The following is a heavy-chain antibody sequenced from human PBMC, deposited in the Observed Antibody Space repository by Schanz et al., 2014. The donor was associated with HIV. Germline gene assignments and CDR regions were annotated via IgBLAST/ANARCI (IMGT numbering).Heavy chain of an antibody. V-gene: IGHV4-31*03. Sequence: QVQLQESGPGLVKPSQTLSLTCTVSGASIGSGSFYWSWIRQHPGKGLEWIGYVLYSGSTYSNPSLKSRVVISVDTSKSQFSLKLSSVTAADTAVYYCAREPGLQEWELRKVAFDIWGQGTMVIVSS. D-gene: IGHD4-4*01. CDR1: GASIGSGSFY. J-gene: IGHJ3*02. CDR2: VLYSGST. CDR3: AREPGLQEWELRKVAFDI.